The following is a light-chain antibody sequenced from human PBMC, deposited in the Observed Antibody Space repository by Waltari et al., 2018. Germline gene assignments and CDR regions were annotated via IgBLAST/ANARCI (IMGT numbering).Light chain of an antibody. V-gene: IGKV3-20*01. CDR1: QSVSRT. CDR2: DAS. CDR3: QKYGTLPAT. Sequence: EIVLTQSPGTLSLSPGERATLSCRASQSVSRTLAGYQQKPGQAPRLLIYDASIRATGIPDRLSGSGSGKDFSLTISRLEPEDFAVYYCQKYGTLPATFGQGTKVEIK. J-gene: IGKJ1*01.